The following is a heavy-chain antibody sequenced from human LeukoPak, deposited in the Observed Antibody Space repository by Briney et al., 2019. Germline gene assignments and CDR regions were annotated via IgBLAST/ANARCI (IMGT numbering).Heavy chain of an antibody. J-gene: IGHJ4*02. Sequence: ASVKVSCKASGYTFTSYGTSWVRQAPGQGLEWMGWISAYNGNTNYAQKLQGRVTMTTDTSTSTAYMVLRSLRSDDTAVYYCARDRYDILTGYHYFDYWGQGTLVTVSS. CDR1: GYTFTSYG. V-gene: IGHV1-18*01. CDR2: ISAYNGNT. D-gene: IGHD3-9*01. CDR3: ARDRYDILTGYHYFDY.